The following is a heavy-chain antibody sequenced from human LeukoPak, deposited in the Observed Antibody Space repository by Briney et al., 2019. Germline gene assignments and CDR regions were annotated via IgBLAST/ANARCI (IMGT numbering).Heavy chain of an antibody. CDR1: GGSISSGGYY. V-gene: IGHV4-31*03. Sequence: SETLSLTCTVSGGSISSGGYYWSWIRQHPGKGLEWIGYIYYSGSTYYNPSLKSRVTISVDTSKNQFSLKLSSVTAADTAVYYCARGITGTTGTFDYWGQGTLVTVSS. D-gene: IGHD1-20*01. CDR2: IYYSGST. CDR3: ARGITGTTGTFDY. J-gene: IGHJ4*02.